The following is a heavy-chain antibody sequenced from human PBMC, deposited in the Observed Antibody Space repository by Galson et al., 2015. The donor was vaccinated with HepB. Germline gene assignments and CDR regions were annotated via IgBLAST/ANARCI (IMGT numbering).Heavy chain of an antibody. J-gene: IGHJ4*02. Sequence: SETLSLTCNVSGGSISSSDYFWDWIRQPPGKGLEWIGTIYYSGTTHYNSSLKSRVTMSVDTSKNHFSLKLTSVTAADTALYYCARRRGVAAAIDCWGQGTLVTVSS. CDR2: IYYSGTT. V-gene: IGHV4-39*02. CDR3: ARRRGVAAAIDC. CDR1: GGSISSSDYF. D-gene: IGHD2-15*01.